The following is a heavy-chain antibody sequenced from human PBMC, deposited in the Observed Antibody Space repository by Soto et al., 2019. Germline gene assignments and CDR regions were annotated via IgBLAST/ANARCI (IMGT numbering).Heavy chain of an antibody. V-gene: IGHV4-30-2*01. CDR2: IYRTGNT. Sequence: QLQLQESGSRLVKSSQTLSLTCTVSGDSMTSGDYSWSWIRQPQGKGLEWLGYIYRTGNTHYSPSLNRRVSSSQDRSETQFSLELTSVTAADTAVYYCARGDYQYSIDYWGQGTLVTVPS. CDR3: ARGDYQYSIDY. D-gene: IGHD2-2*01. J-gene: IGHJ4*02. CDR1: GDSMTSGDYS.